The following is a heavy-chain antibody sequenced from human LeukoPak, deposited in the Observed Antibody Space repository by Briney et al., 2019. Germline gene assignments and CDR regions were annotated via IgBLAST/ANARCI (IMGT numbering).Heavy chain of an antibody. CDR1: GYSISSGYY. J-gene: IGHJ4*02. CDR3: ARIEYCSSTTCYSLDY. CDR2: IYHSGST. Sequence: SETLSLTCAVSGYSISSGYYWGWIRQPPGKGLEWIGSIYHSGSTYYNPSLKSRVTISVDTSKSQFSLKLSSVTAADTAVYYCARIEYCSSTTCYSLDYWGQGTLVTVSS. V-gene: IGHV4-38-2*01. D-gene: IGHD2-2*01.